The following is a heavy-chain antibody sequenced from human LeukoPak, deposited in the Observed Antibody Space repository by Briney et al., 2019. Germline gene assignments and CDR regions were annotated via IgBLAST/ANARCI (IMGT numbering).Heavy chain of an antibody. V-gene: IGHV1-18*01. CDR1: VYTFPNYG. Sequence: ASVNVSRTTSVYTFPNYGITWVRQPPGQGPEGMGWISNYKGTKQYAQKLQGRVTMTSDTSTSTAYMELRSLRSDDTAVYYCATMGGWEQSDYSGNPEYWGQGTLVTVSS. CDR2: ISNYKGTK. D-gene: IGHD4-23*01. CDR3: ATMGGWEQSDYSGNPEY. J-gene: IGHJ4*02.